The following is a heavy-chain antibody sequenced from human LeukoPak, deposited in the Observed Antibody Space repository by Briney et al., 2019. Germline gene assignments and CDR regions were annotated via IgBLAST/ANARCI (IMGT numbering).Heavy chain of an antibody. J-gene: IGHJ5*02. Sequence: GGSLRLSCAASGFTFSSYAMSWVRQAPGKGLEWVSAISGSGGSTYYADSVKGRFTISRDNSKNTLYLQMNSLRAEDTAVYYCAKLLRSYYYASSGYPLAPVDPWGQGTLVTVSS. V-gene: IGHV3-23*01. D-gene: IGHD3-22*01. CDR1: GFTFSSYA. CDR2: ISGSGGST. CDR3: AKLLRSYYYASSGYPLAPVDP.